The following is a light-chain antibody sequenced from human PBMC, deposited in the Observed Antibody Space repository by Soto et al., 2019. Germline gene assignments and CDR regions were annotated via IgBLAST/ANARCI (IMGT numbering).Light chain of an antibody. CDR3: QQRSNWPIT. CDR1: QSVSSY. J-gene: IGKJ5*01. CDR2: DAS. V-gene: IGKV3-11*01. Sequence: EIVLTQSPATLSLSPGERATLSCRTSQSVSSYFAWHQQKPGRAPRLLIYDASHRATGIPDRFIGSGSWTDFTLTISSLEPEDFAVYYCQQRSNWPITFGQGTRLEIK.